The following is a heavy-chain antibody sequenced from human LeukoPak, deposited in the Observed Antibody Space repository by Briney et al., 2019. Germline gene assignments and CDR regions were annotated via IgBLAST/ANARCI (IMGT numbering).Heavy chain of an antibody. V-gene: IGHV4-34*01. CDR3: ARGVVVPAAPGNWFDP. D-gene: IGHD2-2*01. J-gene: IGHJ5*02. CDR1: GGSISSYY. Sequence: SETLSLTCTVSGGSISSYYWSWIRQPPGKGLEWIGEINHSGSTNYNPSLKSRVTISVDTSKNQFSLKLSSVTAADTAVYYCARGVVVPAAPGNWFDPWGQGTLVTVSS. CDR2: INHSGST.